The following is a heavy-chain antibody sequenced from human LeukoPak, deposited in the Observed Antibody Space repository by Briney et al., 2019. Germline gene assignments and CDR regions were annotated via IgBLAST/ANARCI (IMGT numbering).Heavy chain of an antibody. CDR2: ISSSSSTI. D-gene: IGHD3-22*01. CDR1: GFTFSSYS. CDR3: ARAHYYDSSGYYYLVD. J-gene: IGHJ4*02. V-gene: IGHV3-48*02. Sequence: GGSLRLSCAASGFTFSSYSMNWVRQAPGKGLEWVSYISSSSSTIYYADSVKGRFTISRDNAKNSLHLQMNSLRDEDTAVYYCARAHYYDSSGYYYLVDWGQGTLVTVSS.